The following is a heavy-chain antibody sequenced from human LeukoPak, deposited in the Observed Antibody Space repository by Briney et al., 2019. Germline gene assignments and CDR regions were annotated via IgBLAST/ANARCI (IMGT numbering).Heavy chain of an antibody. Sequence: GASVKVSCKASGYTFTGYYMHWVRQAPGQGLEWMGWINPNRGGTNYAQKFQGRVTMTRDTSISTAYMELSRLRSDDTAVYYCARDPLRVVVVPAAILGNWFDPWGQGTLVTVSS. D-gene: IGHD2-2*02. CDR1: GYTFTGYY. CDR2: INPNRGGT. J-gene: IGHJ5*02. V-gene: IGHV1-2*02. CDR3: ARDPLRVVVVPAAILGNWFDP.